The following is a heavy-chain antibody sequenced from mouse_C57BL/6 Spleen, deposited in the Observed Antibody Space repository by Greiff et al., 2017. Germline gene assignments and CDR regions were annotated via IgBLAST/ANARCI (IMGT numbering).Heavy chain of an antibody. CDR1: GYTFTDYN. V-gene: IGHV1-22*01. D-gene: IGHD1-1*01. J-gene: IGHJ2*01. CDR2: INPNNGGT. CDR3: ASLTTVVERYFDY. Sequence: VQLQQSGPELVKPGASVKMSCKASGYTFTDYNMHWVKQSHGKSLEWIGYINPNNGGTSYNQKFKGKATVTVNKSSSTAYMELRSLTSEDSAVYYCASLTTVVERYFDYWGQGTTLTVSS.